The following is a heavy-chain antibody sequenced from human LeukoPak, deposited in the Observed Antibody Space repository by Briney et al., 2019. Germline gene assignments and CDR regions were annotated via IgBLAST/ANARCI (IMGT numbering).Heavy chain of an antibody. D-gene: IGHD3-9*01. CDR3: ARQGGDILTGYLDY. J-gene: IGHJ4*02. CDR1: GFTFSDYY. V-gene: IGHV3-11*03. CDR2: ISSSGTYT. Sequence: GGSLRLSCATSGFTFSDYYMSWIRQAPGKGLEWVSYISSSGTYTNSADFVKGRFTISRDYPKNSLYLQMSSLGAEDTAVYYCARQGGDILTGYLDYWGQGTLVTVSS.